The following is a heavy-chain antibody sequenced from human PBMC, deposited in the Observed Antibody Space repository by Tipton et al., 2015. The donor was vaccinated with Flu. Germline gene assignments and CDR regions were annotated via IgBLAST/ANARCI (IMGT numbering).Heavy chain of an antibody. J-gene: IGHJ4*02. CDR2: IYTSGGP. D-gene: IGHD3-10*01. Sequence: TLSLTCTVSNCTISSYYWSWSRQPAGEGLEWIGRIYTSGGPNYNPSLKSRVTMSLETSKNQISLKLTSVTAADTAVYYCARVRRNTYYSGSGEGHFDYWGQGTLVTGSS. V-gene: IGHV4-4*07. CDR3: ARVRRNTYYSGSGEGHFDY. CDR1: NCTISSYY.